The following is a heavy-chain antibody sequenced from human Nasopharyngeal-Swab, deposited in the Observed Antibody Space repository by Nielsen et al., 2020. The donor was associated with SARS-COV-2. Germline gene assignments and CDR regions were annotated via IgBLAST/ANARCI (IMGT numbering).Heavy chain of an antibody. J-gene: IGHJ3*02. V-gene: IGHV3-66*01. Sequence: GGSLRLSCAASGFTVSSNHMIWVRQAPGKGLEWVSVIYSGVSGGSTNYADSVKGRFTISRDNAKKTLHLQMNSLRAEDTAVYYCVRSYCRSSTCYWDAFDIWGQGTVVTVSS. CDR2: IYSGVSGGST. CDR3: VRSYCRSSTCYWDAFDI. D-gene: IGHD2-2*01. CDR1: GFTVSSNH.